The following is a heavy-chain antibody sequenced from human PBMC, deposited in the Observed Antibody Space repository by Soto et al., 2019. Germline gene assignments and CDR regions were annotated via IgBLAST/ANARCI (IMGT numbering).Heavy chain of an antibody. CDR2: VSPYDGDT. CDR1: GYTFTTYG. Sequence: QVQLVQSGVEVKKRGASVKVSCKASGYTFTTYGSSWVRQAPGQGLEWVGWVSPYDGDTNYADALQGRVTMTTDTSTTTAYMELRSLRSDDTAMYYCARDHGGSYQADSFDPWGQGTLVIVSS. CDR3: ARDHGGSYQADSFDP. D-gene: IGHD1-26*01. J-gene: IGHJ5*02. V-gene: IGHV1-18*01.